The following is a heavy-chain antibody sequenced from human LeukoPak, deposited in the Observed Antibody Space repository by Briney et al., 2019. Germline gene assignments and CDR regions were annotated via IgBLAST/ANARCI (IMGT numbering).Heavy chain of an antibody. CDR1: GFTFSSYG. Sequence: PGGSLRLSCAASGFTFSSYGMHWVRQAPGKGLEWVAVISYDGSNKYYADSVKGRFTISRDNSKNTLYLQMNSLRAEDTAVYYCARPMVRGVRYYYYYGMDVWGQGTTVTVSS. CDR2: ISYDGSNK. V-gene: IGHV3-30*03. J-gene: IGHJ6*02. CDR3: ARPMVRGVRYYYYYGMDV. D-gene: IGHD3-10*01.